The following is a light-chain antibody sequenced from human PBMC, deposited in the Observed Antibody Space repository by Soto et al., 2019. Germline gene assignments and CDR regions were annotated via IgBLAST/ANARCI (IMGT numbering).Light chain of an antibody. Sequence: EIVLTHSPGTLSFSPLEIDTLSFSSSQSVSSSYLAWYQQKPGQAPRLLIYGASSRATGIPDRFSGSGSGTDFTLTISRLEPEDFAVYYCQKYGSSPPKFGQGTKVDIK. V-gene: IGKV3-20*01. CDR1: QSVSSSY. J-gene: IGKJ1*01. CDR2: GAS. CDR3: QKYGSSPPK.